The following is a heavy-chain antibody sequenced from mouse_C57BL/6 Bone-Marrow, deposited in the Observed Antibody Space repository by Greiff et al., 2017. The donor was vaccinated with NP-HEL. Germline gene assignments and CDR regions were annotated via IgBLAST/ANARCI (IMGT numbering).Heavy chain of an antibody. D-gene: IGHD2-1*01. CDR1: GFSLTSYG. V-gene: IGHV2-2*01. Sequence: VQRVESGPGLVQPSQSLSITCTVSGFSLTSYGVHWVRQSPGKGLEWLGVIWSGGSTDYNAAFISRLSISKDNSKSQVFFKMNSLQADDTAIYYCARYLLWYYYAMDYWGQGTSVTVSS. CDR2: IWSGGST. CDR3: ARYLLWYYYAMDY. J-gene: IGHJ4*01.